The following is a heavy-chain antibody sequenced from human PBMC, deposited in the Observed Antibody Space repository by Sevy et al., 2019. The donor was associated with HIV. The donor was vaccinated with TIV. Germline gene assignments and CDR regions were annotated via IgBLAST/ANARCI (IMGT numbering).Heavy chain of an antibody. CDR1: GFTFSSYS. D-gene: IGHD3-16*02. CDR3: ARGVSYVWGSYRLPYYFDY. CDR2: ISSSSSYI. J-gene: IGHJ4*02. V-gene: IGHV3-21*01. Sequence: GGSLRLSCAASGFTFSSYSMNWVRQAPGKGLEWVSSISSSSSYIYYADSVKGRFTISRDNAKNSLYLQMNSLSAEDTAVYYCARGVSYVWGSYRLPYYFDYWGQGTLVTVSS.